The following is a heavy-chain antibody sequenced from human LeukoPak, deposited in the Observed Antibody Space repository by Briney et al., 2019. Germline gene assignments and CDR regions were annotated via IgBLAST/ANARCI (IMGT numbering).Heavy chain of an antibody. CDR3: TTDRMIYATNWAVSWFDP. CDR2: IRSKAYGGTT. D-gene: IGHD2-8*01. J-gene: IGHJ5*02. CDR1: GFTFGDYA. Sequence: GRSLRLSCTASGFTFGDYAMSWVRQAPGKGLEWVGFIRSKAYGGTTEYAASVKGRFTISRDDSKSIAYLQMNSLKTEDTAVYYCTTDRMIYATNWAVSWFDPWGQGTLVTVSS. V-gene: IGHV3-49*04.